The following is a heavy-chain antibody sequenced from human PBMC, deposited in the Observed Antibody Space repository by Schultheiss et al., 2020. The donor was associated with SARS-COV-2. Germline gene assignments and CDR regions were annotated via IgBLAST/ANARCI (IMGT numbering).Heavy chain of an antibody. D-gene: IGHD1-7*01. J-gene: IGHJ4*02. Sequence: GGSLRLSCAASGFTFSDYYMSWIRQAPGKGLEWVSVIYSGGSTYYADSVKGRFTISRHNSKNTLYLQMNSLRAEDTAVYYCASVGTGTTSPFDYWGQGTLVTVSS. CDR1: GFTFSDYY. CDR2: IYSGGST. V-gene: IGHV3-53*04. CDR3: ASVGTGTTSPFDY.